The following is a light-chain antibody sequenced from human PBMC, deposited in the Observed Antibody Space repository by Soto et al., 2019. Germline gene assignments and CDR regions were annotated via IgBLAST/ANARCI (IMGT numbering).Light chain of an antibody. CDR2: KAS. J-gene: IGKJ1*01. CDR1: QYISIW. V-gene: IGKV1-5*03. Sequence: EIQMTQSPSTLSASVGDRVTITCRASQYISIWLAWYQQKPGKAPKFLIYKASSVENGVPSRFSGSGSGTEFTLTISSLQPDDFATYYCQQYNSQRTFGQGTKVEIK. CDR3: QQYNSQRT.